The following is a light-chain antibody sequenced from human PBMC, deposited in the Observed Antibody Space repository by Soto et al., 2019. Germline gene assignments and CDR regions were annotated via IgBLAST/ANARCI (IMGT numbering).Light chain of an antibody. Sequence: TVMTQSPVTLSVSPGDTATLSCRASQRVSSHLAWYQQKPGQPPRLLIYAASTRATGIAGRFSGSGSETEFTLIIRSLQSEDSALYYCHQYNNWPWTFGQGTKVDIK. CDR3: HQYNNWPWT. V-gene: IGKV3-15*01. CDR2: AAS. CDR1: QRVSSH. J-gene: IGKJ1*01.